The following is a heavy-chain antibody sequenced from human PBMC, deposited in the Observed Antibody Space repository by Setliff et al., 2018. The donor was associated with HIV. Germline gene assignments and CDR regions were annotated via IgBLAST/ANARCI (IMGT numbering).Heavy chain of an antibody. J-gene: IGHJ4*02. CDR2: IYSTGST. CDR1: GASISSHY. D-gene: IGHD4-17*01. V-gene: IGHV4-59*11. CDR3: VKGAGFYGDYTFDY. Sequence: PSETLSLTCTVSGASISSHYWSWIRQSPGRELEWIGYIYSTGSTNYNPSLQSRVSISMDASKNKFSLKVTSVTSADTAVYYCVKGAGFYGDYTFDYWGQGHLVTVSS.